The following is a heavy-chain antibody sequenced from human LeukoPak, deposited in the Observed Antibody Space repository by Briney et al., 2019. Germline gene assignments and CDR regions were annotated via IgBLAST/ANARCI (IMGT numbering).Heavy chain of an antibody. J-gene: IGHJ4*02. CDR2: ISAHNGNT. V-gene: IGHV1-18*01. D-gene: IGHD1-26*01. CDR3: ASGPGSGSYFDFDY. Sequence: ASVKVSCKDSGYTLTSNGISWVRQAPGQGVEWMGWISAHNGNTNYAQNLKGRVTMTIDTSTSTAYMELRTLRSDDTAVYYCASGPGSGSYFDFDYWGQGTLVTVSS. CDR1: GYTLTSNG.